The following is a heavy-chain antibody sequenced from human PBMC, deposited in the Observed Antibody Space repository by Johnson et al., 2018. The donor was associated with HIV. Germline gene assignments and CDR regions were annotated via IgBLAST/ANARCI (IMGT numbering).Heavy chain of an antibody. CDR2: IKQDGSET. D-gene: IGHD6-13*01. Sequence: VQLVESGGGLVQPGGSLRLSCAASGFTFSSYWMSWVRQAPGKGLEWVANIKQDGSETYYVDSVKGRFTISRDNAKNSLYLQMNSLRAEDTAVYYCAREGGIAAAGTDAFDIWGQGTMVTVSS. CDR3: AREGGIAAAGTDAFDI. V-gene: IGHV3-7*01. CDR1: GFTFSSYW. J-gene: IGHJ3*02.